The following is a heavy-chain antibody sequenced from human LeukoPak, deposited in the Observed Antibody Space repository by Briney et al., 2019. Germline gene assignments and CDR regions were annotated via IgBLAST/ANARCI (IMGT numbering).Heavy chain of an antibody. CDR2: IGAYNGNT. CDR1: GCTFTSYV. V-gene: IGHV1-18*01. J-gene: IGHJ4*02. Sequence: ASVKVPCKASGCTFTSYVISWVRQAPGQGLEWMGWIGAYNGNTNYAQKLQGRVTMTTDTSTSTAYMELRSLRSDDTAVYYCARVNGSYFFDYWGQGTLVTVSS. D-gene: IGHD1-26*01. CDR3: ARVNGSYFFDY.